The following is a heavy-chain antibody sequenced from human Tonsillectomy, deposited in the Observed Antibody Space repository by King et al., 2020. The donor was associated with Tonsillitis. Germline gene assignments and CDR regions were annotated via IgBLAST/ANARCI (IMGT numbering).Heavy chain of an antibody. CDR1: GFTFSTYW. Sequence: VQLVESGGGLVQPGGSLRPSCAASGFTFSTYWLTWVRQAPGKGLEWVANINRDGSETYYVDSVKGRFTVSRDNAKNSLYLQMNSLRAEDTAIYYCARDSSPALSGSWYDAFDIWGQGTMVPVSS. J-gene: IGHJ3*02. CDR2: INRDGSET. V-gene: IGHV3-7*01. D-gene: IGHD2-15*01. CDR3: ARDSSPALSGSWYDAFDI.